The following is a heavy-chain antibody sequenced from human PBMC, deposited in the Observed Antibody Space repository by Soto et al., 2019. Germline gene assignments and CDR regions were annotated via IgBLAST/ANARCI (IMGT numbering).Heavy chain of an antibody. CDR2: IITIFETA. CDR3: AKAVADYGFGGGRSTTSIRAGGMAV. V-gene: IGHV1-69*01. J-gene: IGHJ6*02. CDR1: GGTFSSYV. D-gene: IGHD4-17*01. Sequence: QVQLVQSGPEMKKPGSSVKVSCKASGGTFSSYVISWVRQAPGHGLEWVGGIITIFETANYEQKFQGRVTNTAGESTSTVYMGLSSLRPEDTALYVCAKAVADYGFGGGRSTTSIRAGGMAVWGQGTPVTIS.